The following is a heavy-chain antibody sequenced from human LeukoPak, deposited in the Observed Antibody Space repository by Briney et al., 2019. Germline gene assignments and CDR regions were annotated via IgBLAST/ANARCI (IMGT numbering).Heavy chain of an antibody. J-gene: IGHJ4*02. CDR1: GFTFSSYN. Sequence: GSLKLSCAASGFTFSSYNMNWVRQAPGKGLEWVSSISSSSSYIYYADSVKGRFTISRDNAKNSLYLQMNSLRVEDTAVYYCARAPTFSGWFDYWGQGTLVTVSS. D-gene: IGHD6-19*01. CDR2: ISSSSSYI. CDR3: ARAPTFSGWFDY. V-gene: IGHV3-21*01.